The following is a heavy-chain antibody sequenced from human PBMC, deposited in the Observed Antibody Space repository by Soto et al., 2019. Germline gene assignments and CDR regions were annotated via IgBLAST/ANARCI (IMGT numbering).Heavy chain of an antibody. CDR2: IYYSGST. CDR1: GGSISSGGYY. CDR3: AREAAGILNWFDP. V-gene: IGHV4-31*03. Sequence: QVQLQESGPGLVKPSQTLSLTCTVSGGSISSGGYYWSWIRQHPGKGMEWIGYIYYSGSTYYNPALKSRVTISVDTSKNQFSLKLSSVTAADTAVYYCAREAAGILNWFDPWGQGTLVTVSS. J-gene: IGHJ5*02. D-gene: IGHD6-25*01.